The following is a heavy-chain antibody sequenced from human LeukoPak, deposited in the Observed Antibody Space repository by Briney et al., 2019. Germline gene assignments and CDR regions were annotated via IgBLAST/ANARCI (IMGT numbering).Heavy chain of an antibody. Sequence: GGSLRLSCAASGFTFSSYSMNWVRQAPGKGLEWVSSISSSSSYIYYADSVKGRFTISRDNAKNSLYLQMNSLRAEDTAVYYCARRRDCSSTSCYHWWLYYYYYYMDVWGKGTTVTVSS. CDR1: GFTFSSYS. CDR3: ARRRDCSSTSCYHWWLYYYYYYMDV. J-gene: IGHJ6*03. V-gene: IGHV3-21*01. D-gene: IGHD2-2*01. CDR2: ISSSSSYI.